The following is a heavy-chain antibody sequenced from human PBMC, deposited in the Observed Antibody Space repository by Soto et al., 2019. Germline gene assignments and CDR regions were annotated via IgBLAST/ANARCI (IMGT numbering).Heavy chain of an antibody. CDR1: GYIFTDYD. D-gene: IGHD2-21*01. CDR2: INPNSGAT. V-gene: IGHV1-2*02. Sequence: ASVKVSCTASGYIFTDYDMNWVRQAPGQGPEWMGWINPNSGATNYAQKFQGRVTITTDTSIATAYMELSGLRSDDTAVYYCARPYCGSNSCHNWFDTWGQGTLVTVSS. CDR3: ARPYCGSNSCHNWFDT. J-gene: IGHJ5*02.